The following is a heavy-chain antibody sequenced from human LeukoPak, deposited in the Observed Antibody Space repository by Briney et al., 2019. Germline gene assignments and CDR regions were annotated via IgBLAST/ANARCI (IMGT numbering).Heavy chain of an antibody. Sequence: PGGSLRLSCAASGFTFSSYSMNWVRQAPGKGLEWVSSISSSSSYIYYADSVKGRFTISRDNAKNSLYLQMNSLRAEDTAVYYCARVTADLRRTTLFDIWGQGTMVTVSS. V-gene: IGHV3-21*01. CDR3: ARVTADLRRTTLFDI. CDR2: ISSSSSYI. D-gene: IGHD4-17*01. J-gene: IGHJ3*02. CDR1: GFTFSSYS.